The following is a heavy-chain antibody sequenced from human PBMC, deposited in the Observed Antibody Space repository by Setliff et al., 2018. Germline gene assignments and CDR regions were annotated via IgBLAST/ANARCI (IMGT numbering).Heavy chain of an antibody. D-gene: IGHD1-26*01. V-gene: IGHV4-39*02. Sequence: ETLSLTCTVSGASISSGTYYWAWIRQPPGKGLEWIGEISPGGSTIYNPSLRSRVTMSVDTSKNHVPLKLSSVTAADTAFYFRARDPDGRIVPFDYWGQVILVTFSS. J-gene: IGHJ4*02. CDR3: ARDPDGRIVPFDY. CDR2: ISPGGST. CDR1: GASISSGTYY.